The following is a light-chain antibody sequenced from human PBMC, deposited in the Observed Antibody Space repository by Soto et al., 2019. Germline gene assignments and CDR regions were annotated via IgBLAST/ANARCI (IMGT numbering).Light chain of an antibody. J-gene: IGKJ1*01. Sequence: DIVMTQSPDSLAVSLGERATINCKSSQSVLYSSSNKNYLAWYQQKPGQPPKLLIYWASTRESGVPDRFSGSGSGTDFTLTISRLQADDVAVYYCQQYYSTPPWTFGQGTKVEIK. CDR2: WAS. CDR1: QSVLYSSSNKNY. CDR3: QQYYSTPPWT. V-gene: IGKV4-1*01.